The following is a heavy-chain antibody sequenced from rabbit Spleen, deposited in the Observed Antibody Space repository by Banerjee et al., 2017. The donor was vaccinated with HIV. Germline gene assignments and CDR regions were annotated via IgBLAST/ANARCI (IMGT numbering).Heavy chain of an antibody. V-gene: IGHV1S47*01. CDR1: GFDLRTYG. Sequence: EESGGDLVKPGGSLKLSCKGSGFDLRTYGVSWVRQAPGKGLEWIGYIDGVFGTKYYATWVNGRFTISRNTNQNTVTLQMNILTAADTATYFCVRGASSSGYYSLWGQGTLVTVS. CDR2: IDGVFGTK. D-gene: IGHD1-1*01. CDR3: VRGASSSGYYSL. J-gene: IGHJ4*01.